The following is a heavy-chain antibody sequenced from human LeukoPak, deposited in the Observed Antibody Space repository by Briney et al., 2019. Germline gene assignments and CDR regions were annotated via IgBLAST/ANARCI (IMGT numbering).Heavy chain of an antibody. CDR2: ISAYNGNT. CDR1: GYTFTSYG. CDR3: ARDRSDSGDWFSGFNI. J-gene: IGHJ3*02. V-gene: IGHV1-18*04. Sequence: ASVKVSCKASGYTFTSYGISWVRQAPGQGLEWMGWISAYNGNTNYAQKLQGRVTMTTDTSTSTAYMELRSPRSDDTAVYYCARDRSDSGDWFSGFNIWGQGTMVTVSS. D-gene: IGHD6-19*01.